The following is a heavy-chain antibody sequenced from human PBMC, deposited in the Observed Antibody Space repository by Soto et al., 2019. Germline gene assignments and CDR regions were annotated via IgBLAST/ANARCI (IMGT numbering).Heavy chain of an antibody. V-gene: IGHV3-23*01. D-gene: IGHD1-20*01. CDR1: GFTFSSYA. J-gene: IGHJ3*02. CDR3: AKGVTGTLYAFDI. Sequence: GALRLSCAASGFTFSSYAMSWVRQAPGKGLEWVSAISGSGGSTYYADSVKGRFTISRDNSKNTLYLQMNSLRAEDTAVYYCAKGVTGTLYAFDIWGQGTMVTVSS. CDR2: ISGSGGST.